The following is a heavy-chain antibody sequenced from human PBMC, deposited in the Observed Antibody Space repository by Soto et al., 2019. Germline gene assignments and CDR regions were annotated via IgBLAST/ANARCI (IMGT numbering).Heavy chain of an antibody. CDR1: GGSLSGYY. CDR2: TNQIGST. J-gene: IGHJ4*02. Sequence: QVQLQQWGAGLLKPSETLSLTCAGYGGSLSGYYWSWIRQSPGEGLEWIGETNQIGSTIHNPSLKSRVTLSVNTPRNQFSLKLSSVTAADTAVYFCARRPLNFDPWRGTANPFDSWGQGTLVTVSS. CDR3: ARRPLNFDPWRGTANPFDS. V-gene: IGHV4-34*02. D-gene: IGHD3-3*01.